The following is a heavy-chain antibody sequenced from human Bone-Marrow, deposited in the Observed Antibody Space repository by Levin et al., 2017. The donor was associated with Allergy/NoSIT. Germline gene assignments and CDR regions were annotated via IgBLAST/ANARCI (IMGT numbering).Heavy chain of an antibody. CDR3: ATDVKVAAAGYYYYGMDV. Sequence: ASVKVSCKVSGYTLTELSMHWVRQAPGKGLEWMGGFDPEDGETIYAQKFQGRVTMTEDTSTDTAYMELSSLRSEDTAVYYCATDVKVAAAGYYYYGMDVWGQGTTVTVSS. V-gene: IGHV1-24*01. J-gene: IGHJ6*02. CDR2: FDPEDGET. CDR1: GYTLTELS. D-gene: IGHD6-13*01.